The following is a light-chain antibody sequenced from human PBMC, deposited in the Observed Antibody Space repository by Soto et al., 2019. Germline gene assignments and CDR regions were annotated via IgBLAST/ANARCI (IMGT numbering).Light chain of an antibody. CDR1: QSVTSSY. J-gene: IGKJ1*01. Sequence: EIVLTQSPGTLSLSPGERATLSCRASQSVTSSYLAWYQQKPGQAPSLLMYGATSRATGIPDRFSGSGSGTDFTLTISRLEPEDFAVYCWQQYGSSPRTFGQGTKVEIK. CDR2: GAT. CDR3: QQYGSSPRT. V-gene: IGKV3-20*01.